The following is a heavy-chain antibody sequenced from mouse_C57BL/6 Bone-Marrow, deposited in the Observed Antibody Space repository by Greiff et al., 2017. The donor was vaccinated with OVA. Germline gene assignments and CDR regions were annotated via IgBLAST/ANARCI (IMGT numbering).Heavy chain of an antibody. CDR3: ARHKDYYGSRDYAMDD. Sequence: QVQLKESGPGLVAPSQSLSITCTVSGFSFTSYGVHWVRQPPGKGLEWLVVIWSDGSTTYNSALKSRLSISKDNSKSQVFLKMNSLQTDDTAMYYCARHKDYYGSRDYAMDDWGQGTSVTVSS. CDR2: IWSDGST. D-gene: IGHD1-1*01. J-gene: IGHJ4*01. CDR1: GFSFTSYG. V-gene: IGHV2-6-1*01.